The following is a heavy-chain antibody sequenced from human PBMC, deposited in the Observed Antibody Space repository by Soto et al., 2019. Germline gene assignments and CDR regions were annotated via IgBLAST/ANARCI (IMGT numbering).Heavy chain of an antibody. V-gene: IGHV4-59*01. J-gene: IGHJ4*01. CDR3: ARFGAAAAHDDN. CDR2: VHFSGST. Sequence: SETLSLTCEFPGVSIRGNHWSWIRQAPGKGLEWVGYVHFSGSTTYNPSLAPRLNISFDMSKSQVYLQLTSVTAADTAVYYCARFGAAAAHDDNWGRGVLVTVS. D-gene: IGHD6-13*01. CDR1: GVSIRGNH.